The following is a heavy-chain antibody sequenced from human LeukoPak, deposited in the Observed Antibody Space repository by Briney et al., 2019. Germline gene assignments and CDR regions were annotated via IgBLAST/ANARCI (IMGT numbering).Heavy chain of an antibody. V-gene: IGHV1-18*04. CDR1: GYTFANYG. Sequence: ASVKVSCKASGYTFANYGISWVRQAPGQGLQWMGWISGYNGDTNYAQAFKDRITITTDTSTNTVYMELGILRSDDTAVFYCARDFLHHTALDYWGQGTLVTVSS. CDR3: ARDFLHHTALDY. J-gene: IGHJ4*02. D-gene: IGHD4-17*01. CDR2: ISGYNGDT.